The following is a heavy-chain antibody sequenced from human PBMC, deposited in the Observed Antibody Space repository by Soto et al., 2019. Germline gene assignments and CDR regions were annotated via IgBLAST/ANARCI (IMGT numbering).Heavy chain of an antibody. J-gene: IGHJ5*02. Sequence: EMQLVESGGGLVQPGRSLRLSCAASGFTFNDYAMFWVRQAPGKGLEWVSSINWNSARIAYADSVKGRFTISRDNAKNSLPLQMTSLRADDTAVYYCAKGSYSTSSGGWFDPWGQGTLVTVPS. D-gene: IGHD6-6*01. CDR1: GFTFNDYA. CDR3: AKGSYSTSSGGWFDP. CDR2: INWNSARI. V-gene: IGHV3-9*01.